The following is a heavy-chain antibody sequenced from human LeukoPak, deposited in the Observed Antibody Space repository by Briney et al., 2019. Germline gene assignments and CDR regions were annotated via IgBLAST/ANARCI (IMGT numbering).Heavy chain of an antibody. Sequence: ASVKVSCKVSGYTLSELSMHWVRQAPGKGLEWMGGFDPEDGETIYAQKFQGRVTMTEDTSTDTAYMELSSLRSEDTAVYYCATDRIVGANLYAFDIWGQGTMVTVSS. CDR3: ATDRIVGANLYAFDI. CDR2: FDPEDGET. V-gene: IGHV1-24*01. D-gene: IGHD1-26*01. CDR1: GYTLSELS. J-gene: IGHJ3*02.